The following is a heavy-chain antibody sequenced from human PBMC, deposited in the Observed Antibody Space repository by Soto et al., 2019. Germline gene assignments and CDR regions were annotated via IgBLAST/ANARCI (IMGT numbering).Heavy chain of an antibody. D-gene: IGHD3-22*01. CDR3: ARQSYASSGFHAGF. CDR1: GYSFTSYW. Sequence: GESLKISCKGSGYSFTSYWVSWVRPMPGKGLEWMGRIDPSDSYTNYSPSFQGHVAISADKSLSTAFLQWSSLKASDTAMYYCARQSYASSGFHAGFCGQGILVTVSS. J-gene: IGHJ4*02. V-gene: IGHV5-10-1*01. CDR2: IDPSDSYT.